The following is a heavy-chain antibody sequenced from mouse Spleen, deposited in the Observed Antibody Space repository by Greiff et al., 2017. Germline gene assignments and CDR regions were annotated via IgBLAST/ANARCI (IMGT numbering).Heavy chain of an antibody. CDR2: IDPANGNT. V-gene: IGHV14-3*01. J-gene: IGHJ4*01. CDR1: GFNIKNTY. D-gene: IGHD1-1*01. CDR3: ARGSSHAMDY. Sequence: VQLQQSVAELVRPGASVKLSCTASGFNIKNTYMHXVKQRPEQGLEWIGRIDPANGNTKYAPKFQGKATITADTSSNTAYLQLSSLTSEDTAIYYCARGSSHAMDYWGQGTSVTVSS.